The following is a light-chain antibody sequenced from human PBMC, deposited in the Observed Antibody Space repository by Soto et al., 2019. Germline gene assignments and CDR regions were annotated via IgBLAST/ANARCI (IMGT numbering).Light chain of an antibody. V-gene: IGKV3-11*01. CDR3: QQYNNWPFS. Sequence: EIVLPQSPATLSLSPGERATLSCRASQSVSSYLAWYQQKPGQAPRLLIYDASNRATGIPARFSGSGSGTDFTLTISGLQSEDSAVYFCQQYNNWPFSFGQGTRLGI. CDR2: DAS. J-gene: IGKJ5*01. CDR1: QSVSSY.